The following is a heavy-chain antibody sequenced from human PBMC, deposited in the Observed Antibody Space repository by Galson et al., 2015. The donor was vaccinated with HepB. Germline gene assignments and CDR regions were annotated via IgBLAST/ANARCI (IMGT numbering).Heavy chain of an antibody. CDR3: VRSHIFNDDS. V-gene: IGHV1-8*01. Sequence: SVKVSCKASGYTFTNYDINWVRQATGQGLEWMGWMNPNSGNTGYAQKFQGRVTMTRNTSISTAYMELSGLRSEDTALYYCVRSHIFNDDSWGQGTLVTVSS. CDR2: MNPNSGNT. CDR1: GYTFTNYD. D-gene: IGHD3-3*02. J-gene: IGHJ4*02.